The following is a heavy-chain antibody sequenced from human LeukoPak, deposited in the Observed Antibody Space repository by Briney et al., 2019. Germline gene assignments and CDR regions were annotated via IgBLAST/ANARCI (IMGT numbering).Heavy chain of an antibody. CDR1: GFTFSSYA. V-gene: IGHV3-23*01. D-gene: IGHD2-8*01. CDR2: ISGSGGST. Sequence: GGSLRLSCAASGFTFSSYAMSWVRQAPGKGLEWVSAISGSGGSTYYADSVKGRFTIPRDNSKNTLYLQMNSLRAEDTAVYYCAKDLVRYCTNGVCYKGNWFDPWGQGTLVTVSS. CDR3: AKDLVRYCTNGVCYKGNWFDP. J-gene: IGHJ5*02.